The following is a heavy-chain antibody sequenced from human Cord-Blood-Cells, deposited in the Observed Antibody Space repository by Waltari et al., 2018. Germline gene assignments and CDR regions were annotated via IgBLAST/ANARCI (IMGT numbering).Heavy chain of an antibody. V-gene: IGHV1-24*01. CDR2: FEPEYDEK. Sequence: QVQLVQSGAEVKKPGASVKASCKVSGYTLTALSIHWVRQAPGKGLEWKGGFEPEYDEKIYAQKCQSRVTMTEDTTTDRAYMELSSLGSEDTAVYYCATDLGWRELSRFDYWGQGTLVTVSS. CDR3: ATDLGWRELSRFDY. D-gene: IGHD3-16*02. J-gene: IGHJ4*02. CDR1: GYTLTALS.